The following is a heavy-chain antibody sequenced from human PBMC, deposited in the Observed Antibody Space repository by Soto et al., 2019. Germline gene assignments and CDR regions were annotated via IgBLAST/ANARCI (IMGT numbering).Heavy chain of an antibody. J-gene: IGHJ6*02. CDR2: ISPYTGNT. Sequence: QVQLVQSGDEVKKPGASVKVSCKASGYIFVNYGIAWVRQAPGQGLEWMGWISPYTGNTHSATKVQGRLTMTTDTYTSTAYMGLGSLTPDDTAVYYCVMVDNYVTPTPQDVWGQGTTVTVSS. D-gene: IGHD3-16*01. CDR3: VMVDNYVTPTPQDV. CDR1: GYIFVNYG. V-gene: IGHV1-18*01.